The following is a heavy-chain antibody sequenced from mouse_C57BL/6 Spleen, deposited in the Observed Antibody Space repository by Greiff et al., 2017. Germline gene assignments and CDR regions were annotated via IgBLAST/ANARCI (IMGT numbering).Heavy chain of an antibody. CDR1: GYSITSGYY. V-gene: IGHV3-6*01. CDR2: ISYDGSN. J-gene: IGHJ4*01. Sequence: EVKLMESGPGLVKPSQSLSLTCSVTGYSITSGYYWNWIRQFPGNKLEWMGDISYDGSNNYNPSLKNRISITRDTSKNQFFLKLNSVTTEDTATYYCARDGQAMDYWGQGTSVTVSS. CDR3: ARDGQAMDY.